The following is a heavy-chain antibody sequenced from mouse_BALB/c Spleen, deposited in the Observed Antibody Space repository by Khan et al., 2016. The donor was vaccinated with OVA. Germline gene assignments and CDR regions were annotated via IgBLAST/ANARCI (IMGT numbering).Heavy chain of an antibody. Sequence: VQLKQSGPELVKPGASVKMSCKASGYTFTSYVMHWVKQKPGLGLEWIGYIYPFNDDTKYNEKFKGKATLTSDKSSSTAYMELSSLTSKDAAVYYCAPVGNYYVSFAYWGQGTLVTVSA. V-gene: IGHV1S136*01. CDR3: APVGNYYVSFAY. CDR2: IYPFNDDT. D-gene: IGHD1-1*01. J-gene: IGHJ3*01. CDR1: GYTFTSYV.